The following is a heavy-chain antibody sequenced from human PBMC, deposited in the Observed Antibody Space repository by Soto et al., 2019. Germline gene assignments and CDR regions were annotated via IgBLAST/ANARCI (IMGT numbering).Heavy chain of an antibody. CDR2: ISSSSSTI. D-gene: IGHD6-13*01. CDR3: ASHLGAAAGTDYYYYMDV. J-gene: IGHJ6*03. CDR1: GFTFSSYS. Sequence: GGSLRLSCAASGFTFSSYSMNWVRQAPGKGLEWVSYISSSSSTIYYADSVKGRFTISRDNAKNPLYLQMNSLRAEDTAVYYCASHLGAAAGTDYYYYMDVWGKGTTVTVSS. V-gene: IGHV3-48*01.